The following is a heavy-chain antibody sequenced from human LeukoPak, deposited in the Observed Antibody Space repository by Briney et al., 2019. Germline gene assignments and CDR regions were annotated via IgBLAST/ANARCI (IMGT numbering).Heavy chain of an antibody. D-gene: IGHD6-13*01. J-gene: IGHJ4*02. CDR2: INPNSGGT. CDR3: AHLWYSSTQAPYYFDY. Sequence: ASVKVSCKASGYTFTGYYMHWVRQAPGQGLEWMGWINPNSGGTNYAQKFQGRVTMTRDMSTSTAYMELSRLRSDDTAVYYCAHLWYSSTQAPYYFDYRGQGTLVTVSS. V-gene: IGHV1-2*02. CDR1: GYTFTGYY.